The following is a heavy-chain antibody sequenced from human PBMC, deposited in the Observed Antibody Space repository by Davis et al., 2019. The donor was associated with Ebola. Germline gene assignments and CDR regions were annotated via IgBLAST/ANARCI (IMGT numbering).Heavy chain of an antibody. Sequence: GESLKISCAASGFTFSSYGMHWVRQAPGKGLEWVAVISYDGSNKYYADSVKGRFTISRDNSKNTLYLQMNSLRAEDTAVYYCANAPNTVTTLGMDVWGQGTTVTVSS. J-gene: IGHJ6*02. V-gene: IGHV3-30*18. CDR1: GFTFSSYG. CDR2: ISYDGSNK. D-gene: IGHD4-11*01. CDR3: ANAPNTVTTLGMDV.